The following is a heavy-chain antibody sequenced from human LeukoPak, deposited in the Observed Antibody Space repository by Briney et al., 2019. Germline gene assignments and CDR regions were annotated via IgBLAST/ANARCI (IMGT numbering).Heavy chain of an antibody. Sequence: ASVKVSCKASGYIFTGHYMNWVRQVPGQGLEWMGRINPKTGGTNYAQNFQGRVTMTRDTSISTTYMELSRLRPDDTAVYYCARDNCSGGSCDWFDPWGQGTLVTVSS. J-gene: IGHJ5*02. CDR1: GYIFTGHY. CDR3: ARDNCSGGSCDWFDP. CDR2: INPKTGGT. V-gene: IGHV1-2*06. D-gene: IGHD2-15*01.